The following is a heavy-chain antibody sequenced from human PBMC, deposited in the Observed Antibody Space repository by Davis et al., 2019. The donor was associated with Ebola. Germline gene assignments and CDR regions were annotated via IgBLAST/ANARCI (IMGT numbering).Heavy chain of an antibody. Sequence: GGSLRLSCAASGFTFSSWAMHWVRQAPGKGLEWVAVISYDGSRKYYADSVKGRFTISRDNSKNTLYLEVNSLRVEDTAVYYCARGGGSLPASLDWNWFDPWGQGTLVTVSS. CDR2: ISYDGSRK. D-gene: IGHD2-2*01. J-gene: IGHJ5*02. V-gene: IGHV3-30*04. CDR3: ARGGGSLPASLDWNWFDP. CDR1: GFTFSSWA.